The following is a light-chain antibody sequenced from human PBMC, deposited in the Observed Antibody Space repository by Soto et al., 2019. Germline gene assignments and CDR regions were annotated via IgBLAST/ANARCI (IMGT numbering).Light chain of an antibody. V-gene: IGLV2-23*01. CDR2: EGS. Sequence: QSALTQPASVSGSPGQSITISCTGSRSDVGGYNLVSWYQHHPGKAPKIMIYEGSKRPSGVSNRFSGSKSGNTASLTISGLQAEDEADYYCCSYVGDSSWVFGGGTKLTVL. CDR1: RSDVGGYNL. CDR3: CSYVGDSSWV. J-gene: IGLJ2*01.